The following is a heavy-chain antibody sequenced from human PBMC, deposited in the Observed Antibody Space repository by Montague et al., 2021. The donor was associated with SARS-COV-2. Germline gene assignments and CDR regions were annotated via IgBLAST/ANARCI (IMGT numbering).Heavy chain of an antibody. D-gene: IGHD5-12*01. CDR1: GFTFSSYA. Sequence: SLRLSCSASGFTFSSYAMSWVRQAPGKGLEWVSAISASGGITYYTDSVKGRFTISRDNSKNTLYLQTNSLRAEDTAVYYCAVDIVATIKGKFDYWGHGTLVTVSS. V-gene: IGHV3-23*01. CDR3: AVDIVATIKGKFDY. CDR2: ISASGGIT. J-gene: IGHJ4*01.